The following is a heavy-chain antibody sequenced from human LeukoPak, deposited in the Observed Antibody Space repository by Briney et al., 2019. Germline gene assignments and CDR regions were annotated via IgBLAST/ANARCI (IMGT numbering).Heavy chain of an antibody. J-gene: IGHJ3*02. Sequence: SETLSLTCTVSGGSISSGGYYWSWIRQHPGKGLEWIGYIYYSGSTYYNPSLKSRVTISVDTSKNQFSLKLSSVTAADTAVYYCARHFRAAGTLAFDIWGQGTMVTVSS. V-gene: IGHV4-39*01. CDR1: GGSISSGGYY. D-gene: IGHD6-13*01. CDR3: ARHFRAAGTLAFDI. CDR2: IYYSGST.